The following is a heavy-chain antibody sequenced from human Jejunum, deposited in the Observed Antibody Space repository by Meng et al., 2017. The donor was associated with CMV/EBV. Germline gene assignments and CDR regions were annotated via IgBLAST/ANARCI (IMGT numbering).Heavy chain of an antibody. J-gene: IGHJ6*02. CDR3: ATEVAVRNYFSYGMDV. Sequence: GFTVNSNFMTWVRQAPGKGLERVAVSYSAGMTYYADSVKGRFTISRDNSKNTMYLQMNGLRLEDTAMYYCATEVAVRNYFSYGMDVWGQGTAVTVSS. CDR1: GFTVNSNF. V-gene: IGHV3-66*02. D-gene: IGHD3-10*01. CDR2: SYSAGMT.